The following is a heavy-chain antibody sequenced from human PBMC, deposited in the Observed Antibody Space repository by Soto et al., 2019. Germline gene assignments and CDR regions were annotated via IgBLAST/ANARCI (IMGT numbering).Heavy chain of an antibody. J-gene: IGHJ5*02. CDR2: IYYSGST. CDR3: ARHTRYFDWPIQGWFDP. D-gene: IGHD3-9*01. CDR1: GGSVSSGSYY. V-gene: IGHV4-61*01. Sequence: SETLSLTCTVSGGSVSSGSYYWSWIRQPPGKGLEWIGYIYYSGSTNYNPSLKSRVTISVDTSKNQFSLNLSSVTAADTAVYYCARHTRYFDWPIQGWFDPWGQGTLVTVSS.